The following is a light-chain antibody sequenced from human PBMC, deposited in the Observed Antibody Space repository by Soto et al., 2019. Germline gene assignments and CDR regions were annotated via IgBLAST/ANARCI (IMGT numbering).Light chain of an antibody. CDR2: AAS. J-gene: IGKJ5*01. V-gene: IGKV1-39*01. Sequence: DTQMNQSPSSLSASVGDSSAITCRASQSISSYLNWYQQKPGKAPKLLISAASILQSGVPSRFSGSGSGTDFTLTISNLQPEDFAGYYCQQTYSAQITFSQATRLEIK. CDR3: QQTYSAQIT. CDR1: QSISSY.